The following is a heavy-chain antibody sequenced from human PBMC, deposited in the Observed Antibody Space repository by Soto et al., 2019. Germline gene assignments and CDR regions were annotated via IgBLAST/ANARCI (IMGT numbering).Heavy chain of an antibody. CDR1: GFTFSSYW. Sequence: GGSLRLSCAASGFTFSSYWMSWVRQAPGKGLEWVANIKQDGSEKYYVDSVKGRFTISRDNAKNSLYLQMNSLRAEDTAVYYCAGDELANWESYRGWYFDRWGRGARVTVSS. CDR3: AGDELANWESYRGWYFDR. V-gene: IGHV3-7*03. J-gene: IGHJ2*01. CDR2: IKQDGSEK. D-gene: IGHD7-27*01.